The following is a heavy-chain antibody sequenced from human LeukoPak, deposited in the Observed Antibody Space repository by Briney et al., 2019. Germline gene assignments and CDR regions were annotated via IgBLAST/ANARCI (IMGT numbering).Heavy chain of an antibody. Sequence: SETLSLTCTVSGGSISSSSYYWGWVRQPPGKGLEWIGSIYYSGSTYYNPSLKSRVTISVDTSKNQFSLKLSSVTAADAAVYYCAGNVLRFLEWLPPREYYYMDVWGKGTTVTVSS. D-gene: IGHD3-3*01. CDR3: AGNVLRFLEWLPPREYYYMDV. CDR2: IYYSGST. CDR1: GGSISSSSYY. V-gene: IGHV4-39*07. J-gene: IGHJ6*03.